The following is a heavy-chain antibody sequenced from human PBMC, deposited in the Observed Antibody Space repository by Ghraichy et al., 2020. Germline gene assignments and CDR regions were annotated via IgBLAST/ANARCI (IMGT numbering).Heavy chain of an antibody. CDR1: GFTFSSYS. CDR2: ISSSSSYI. Sequence: GGSLRLSCAASGFTFSSYSMNWVRQAPGKGLEWVSSISSSSSYIYYADSVKGRFTISRDNAKNSLYLQMNSLRAEDTAVYYCARDPDDYGDPFDYWGQGTLVTVSS. D-gene: IGHD4-17*01. CDR3: ARDPDDYGDPFDY. V-gene: IGHV3-21*01. J-gene: IGHJ4*02.